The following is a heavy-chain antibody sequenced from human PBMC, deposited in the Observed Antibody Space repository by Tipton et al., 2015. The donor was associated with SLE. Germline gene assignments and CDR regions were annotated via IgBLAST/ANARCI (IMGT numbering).Heavy chain of an antibody. J-gene: IGHJ3*02. D-gene: IGHD5-12*01. CDR3: ATGMLVRYSGSLPNYAFSI. CDR1: GDSVNNYY. V-gene: IGHV4-59*02. CDR2: IYHSESP. Sequence: TLSLTCTVSGDSVNNYYWSWIRQPPGKGLEWIGYIYHSESPTYNPSLRRRVTMSVETSKNQVSLKLNSLTAADTAVYYCATGMLVRYSGSLPNYAFSIWGRGTTVTVSA.